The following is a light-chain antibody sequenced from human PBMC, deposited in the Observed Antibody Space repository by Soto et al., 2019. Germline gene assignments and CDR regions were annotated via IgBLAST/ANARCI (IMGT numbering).Light chain of an antibody. V-gene: IGKV3-15*01. J-gene: IGKJ4*01. Sequence: EILMTQSPATLPVSPGERATLSCRASQSVSSSLAWYQQKPGQAHRLRIYGASTRATGVPARFSGSGSGTEFALTISSLQSEDFAVYYCQQCYNWPLTFGGGTKVEIK. CDR2: GAS. CDR3: QQCYNWPLT. CDR1: QSVSSS.